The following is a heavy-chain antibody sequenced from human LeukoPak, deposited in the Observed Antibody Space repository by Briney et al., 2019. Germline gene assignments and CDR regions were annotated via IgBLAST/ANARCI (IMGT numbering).Heavy chain of an antibody. V-gene: IGHV4-34*01. CDR1: GGSFSGYY. CDR3: ARGESGDYGTLGFDY. D-gene: IGHD4-17*01. Sequence: SETLSLTCAVYGGSFSGYYWSWIRQPPGKGLEWIGEINHSGSTNYNPSLKSRVTISVDTSKNQLSLKLSSVTAADTAVYYCARGESGDYGTLGFDYWGQGTLVTVSS. J-gene: IGHJ4*02. CDR2: INHSGST.